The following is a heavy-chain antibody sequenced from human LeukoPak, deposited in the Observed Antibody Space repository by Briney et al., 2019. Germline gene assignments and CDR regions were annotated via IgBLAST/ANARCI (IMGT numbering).Heavy chain of an antibody. Sequence: PSETLSLTCTVPGGSISSSSYYWGWIRQPPGKGLEWIGTIYYSGSTFYNPSLKSRVTISVDTSKNHFSLKLGSVTAADTAVYYCARERGTRYRDFDYWGQGTLVTVSS. J-gene: IGHJ4*02. D-gene: IGHD5-12*01. V-gene: IGHV4-39*07. CDR1: GGSISSSSYY. CDR2: IYYSGST. CDR3: ARERGTRYRDFDY.